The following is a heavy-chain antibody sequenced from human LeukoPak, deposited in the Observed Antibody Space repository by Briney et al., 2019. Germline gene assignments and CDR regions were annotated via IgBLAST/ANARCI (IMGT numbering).Heavy chain of an antibody. Sequence: QPGRSLRLSCAASGFTFSSYGMHWVRQGPGKGLEWVAVIWYDGTNKYYADSVKGRFTISRDNSKNTLYLQMNSLRADDTAVYYCARGRGAANDAFDIWGQGTMVTVSS. CDR3: ARGRGAANDAFDI. CDR2: IWYDGTNK. V-gene: IGHV3-33*01. D-gene: IGHD3-10*01. J-gene: IGHJ3*02. CDR1: GFTFSSYG.